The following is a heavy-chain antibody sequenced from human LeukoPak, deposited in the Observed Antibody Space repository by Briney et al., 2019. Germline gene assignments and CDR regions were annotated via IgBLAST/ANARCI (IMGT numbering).Heavy chain of an antibody. CDR2: ISGSGDAP. D-gene: IGHD6-19*01. V-gene: IGHV3-23*01. J-gene: IGHJ4*02. Sequence: PGGSLRLSCAASGFTFSRNAMSWVRQAPGKGLEWVSAISGSGDAPYYADSVKGRFTISRDNSKNTLYLQMNNLRAEDTAVYYCASGIAVAGPLDHWGQGTLVTVSS. CDR1: GFTFSRNA. CDR3: ASGIAVAGPLDH.